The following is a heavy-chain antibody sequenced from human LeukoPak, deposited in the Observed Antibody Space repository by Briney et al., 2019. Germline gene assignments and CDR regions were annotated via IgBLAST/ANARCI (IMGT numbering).Heavy chain of an antibody. V-gene: IGHV3-23*01. D-gene: IGHD4-17*01. CDR2: ISGSGGST. CDR3: AKDQSPDDYGDYPPFYYYYGMDV. J-gene: IGHJ6*02. CDR1: GFTFSSYA. Sequence: PGGSLRLSCAASGFTFSSYAMSWVRQAPGKGLEWVSAISGSGGSTYYADSVKGRFTISRDNSKNTLHLQMNSLRVEDTAVYYCAKDQSPDDYGDYPPFYYYYGMDVWGQGTTVTVSS.